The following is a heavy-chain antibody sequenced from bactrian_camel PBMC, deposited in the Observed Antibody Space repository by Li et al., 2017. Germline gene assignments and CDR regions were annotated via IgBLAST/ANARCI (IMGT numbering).Heavy chain of an antibody. V-gene: IGHV3S53*01. CDR3: KAECDCTGTHCYTVY. CDR1: AYVLEQCG. Sequence: HVQLVESGGGSVQAGGSLKLTCAGSAYVLEQCGMGWFRQAPGKEREFVSVVGSDGRTKYADAVKGRFTISQDNAKNTVYLQMNSLIPEDTAMYYCKAECDCTGTHCYTVYWGQGTQVTVS. CDR2: VGSDGRT. J-gene: IGHJ4*01. D-gene: IGHD2*01.